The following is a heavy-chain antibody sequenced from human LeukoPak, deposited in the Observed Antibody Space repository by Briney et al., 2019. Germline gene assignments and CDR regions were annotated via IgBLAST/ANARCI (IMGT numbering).Heavy chain of an antibody. CDR3: ARDKGEYYDSSGYLDY. CDR1: GGSISSYY. D-gene: IGHD3-22*01. Sequence: IPSETLSLTCTVSGGSISSYYWSWIRQPPGKGLEWIGYIYYSGNTNYNPSLKSRVTISVDTSKNQFSPKLSSVTAADTAMYYCARDKGEYYDSSGYLDYWGQGTLVTVSS. CDR2: IYYSGNT. V-gene: IGHV4-59*01. J-gene: IGHJ4*02.